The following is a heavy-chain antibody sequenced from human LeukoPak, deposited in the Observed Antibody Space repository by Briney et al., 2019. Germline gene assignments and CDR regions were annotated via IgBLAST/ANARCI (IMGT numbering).Heavy chain of an antibody. V-gene: IGHV4-59*01. D-gene: IGHD3-10*01. J-gene: IGHJ5*02. CDR2: IYYSGST. Sequence: SETLSLTCTVSGGSITSYYWSWIRQPPGKGLEWIGYIYYSGSTNHNPSLKRRVTISVDTSKNQFSLKLSSVTAADTAVYYCARGGVNYKIAGPWGQGALVTVSS. CDR1: GGSITSYY. CDR3: ARGGVNYKIAGP.